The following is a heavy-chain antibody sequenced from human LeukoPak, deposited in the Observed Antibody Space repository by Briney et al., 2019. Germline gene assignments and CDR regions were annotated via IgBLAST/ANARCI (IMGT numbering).Heavy chain of an antibody. CDR1: GFTFTTYT. Sequence: PGGSLRLSCAASGFTFTTYTTNWVRQAPGKGLEWLSYISISGVTKYYADSVKGRFTISRDNAESSLYLQMNSLRDEDSAVYYCARGPAAAIDYWGQGTLVTVSS. CDR2: ISISGVTK. CDR3: ARGPAAAIDY. V-gene: IGHV3-48*02. D-gene: IGHD2-2*01. J-gene: IGHJ4*02.